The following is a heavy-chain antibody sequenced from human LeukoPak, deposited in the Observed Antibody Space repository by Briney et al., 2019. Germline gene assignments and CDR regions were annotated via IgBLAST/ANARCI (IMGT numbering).Heavy chain of an antibody. Sequence: GGSLRLSCAASGFTFSSHGMNWVRQGPGKGLVWVSFINPDGSTTNYADSVKGRFTISRDNAKNALYLQMNSLRAEDTAVYYCAKDLHYGSADYWGQGTLVTVSS. V-gene: IGHV3-74*01. CDR1: GFTFSSHG. D-gene: IGHD3-10*01. J-gene: IGHJ4*02. CDR2: INPDGSTT. CDR3: AKDLHYGSADY.